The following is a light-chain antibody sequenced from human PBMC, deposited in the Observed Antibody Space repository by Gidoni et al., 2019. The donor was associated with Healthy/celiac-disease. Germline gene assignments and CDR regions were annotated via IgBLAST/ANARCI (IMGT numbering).Light chain of an antibody. V-gene: IGKV3-20*01. CDR2: GAS. J-gene: IGKJ2*04. CDR1: QSVSSSY. CDR3: QQYGSWASS. Sequence: EIVLTQSTGTLSLSPGERATLSCRASQSVSSSYLAWYQQKPGQAPRLLIYGASSRATGIPDRCSGSGSGTDFTLTISRLEPEDFAVYYCQQYGSWASSFGQGTKLEIK.